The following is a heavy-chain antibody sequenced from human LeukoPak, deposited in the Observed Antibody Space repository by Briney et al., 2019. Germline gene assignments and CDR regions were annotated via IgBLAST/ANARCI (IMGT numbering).Heavy chain of an antibody. V-gene: IGHV4-39*01. CDR3: ARHVRFRDAYNRE. D-gene: IGHD5-24*01. J-gene: IGHJ4*02. Sequence: SETLSLTCTVSGGSISSSYYYWGWIRQPPGKGLEWIGSIYSSGSTYYNPSLKSRVTISLDTSKNQFSLNLSSVTAADTAVYYCARHVRFRDAYNREWGQGTLVTVSS. CDR1: GGSISSSYYY. CDR2: IYSSGST.